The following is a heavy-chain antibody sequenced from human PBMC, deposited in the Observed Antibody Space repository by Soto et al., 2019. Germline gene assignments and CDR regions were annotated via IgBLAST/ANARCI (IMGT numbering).Heavy chain of an antibody. CDR1: GYTFTSYG. Sequence: QVQLVQSGAEVKKPGASVKVSCKASGYTFTSYGISWVRQAPGQGLEWMGWISAYNGNTNYAQKLQGRVTMTRDTATSTAYMELRSLRSDVTAVYYCAREAQGVFLHYWGQGTLVTVSS. V-gene: IGHV1-18*01. CDR2: ISAYNGNT. CDR3: AREAQGVFLHY. J-gene: IGHJ4*02. D-gene: IGHD3-16*01.